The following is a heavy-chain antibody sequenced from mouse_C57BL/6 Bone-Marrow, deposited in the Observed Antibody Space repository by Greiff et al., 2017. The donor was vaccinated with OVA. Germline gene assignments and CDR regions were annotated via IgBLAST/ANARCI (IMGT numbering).Heavy chain of an antibody. D-gene: IGHD1-1*02. V-gene: IGHV2-3*01. CDR3: AKPGDGAYYYAMDY. Sequence: VQRVESGPGLVAPSQSLSITCTVSGFSLTSYGVSWVRQPPGKGLEWLGVIWGDGSTNYHSALISRLSIRKDNSKSQVFLKLNSLQTDDTATYYGAKPGDGAYYYAMDYWGQGTSVTVSS. CDR1: GFSLTSYG. J-gene: IGHJ4*01. CDR2: IWGDGST.